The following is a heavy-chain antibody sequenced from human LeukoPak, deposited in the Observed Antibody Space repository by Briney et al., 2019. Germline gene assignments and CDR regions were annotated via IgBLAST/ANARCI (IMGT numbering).Heavy chain of an antibody. CDR3: AHRRDSSGYQYRYWFAP. CDR1: GFSLTTSGVG. CDR2: INWDDQK. V-gene: IGHV2-5*02. D-gene: IGHD3-22*01. J-gene: IGHJ5*02. Sequence: SGPTLVNPTQTLTLTCTFSGFSLTTSGVGVGWIRQPPGKALEWLALINWDDQKVYSPSLQSRLSITKDTSKNQVVLTMTNVDPVDTASYYCAHRRDSSGYQYRYWFAPWGQGTLVTVSS.